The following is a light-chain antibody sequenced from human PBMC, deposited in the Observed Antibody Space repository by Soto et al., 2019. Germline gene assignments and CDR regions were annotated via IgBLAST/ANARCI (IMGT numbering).Light chain of an antibody. CDR1: SSDVGSYNR. CDR3: SLYTNSSTYV. J-gene: IGLJ1*01. Sequence: QSVLTQPASVSGSPGQSVTISCTGTSSDVGSYNRVSWYQQPPGTAPKLMIYEVSNRPSGVPDRFSGSKSGNTASLTISGLQAEDEADYYCSLYTNSSTYVFGTGTKVTVL. V-gene: IGLV2-18*01. CDR2: EVS.